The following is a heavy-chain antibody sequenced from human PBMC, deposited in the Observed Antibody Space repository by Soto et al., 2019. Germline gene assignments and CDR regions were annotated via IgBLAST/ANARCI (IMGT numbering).Heavy chain of an antibody. D-gene: IGHD2-2*03. V-gene: IGHV1-2*04. J-gene: IGHJ5*02. CDR1: GYTFTGYY. Sequence: ASVKVSCKASGYTFTGYYMHWVRQAPGQGLEWMGWINPNSGGTNYAQKFQGWVTMTRDTSISTAYMELSRLRSDDTAVYYCARDGYCSSTSCYGWFDPWGQGTLVTVSS. CDR3: ARDGYCSSTSCYGWFDP. CDR2: INPNSGGT.